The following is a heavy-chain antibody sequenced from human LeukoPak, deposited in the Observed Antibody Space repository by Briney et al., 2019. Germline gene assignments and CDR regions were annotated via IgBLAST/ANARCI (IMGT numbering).Heavy chain of an antibody. V-gene: IGHV3-53*04. CDR1: GFTVSSNY. CDR2: IYSGGST. Sequence: GGSLRLSCAASGFTVSSNYMSWVRQAPGKGLEWVSVIYSGGSTYFADSVKGRFTISRQNSKNTLDLQMNSLRPENTAVYYCARDGRYCIITSCYGYYGMDVWGQGTTVTVSS. D-gene: IGHD2-2*01. CDR3: ARDGRYCIITSCYGYYGMDV. J-gene: IGHJ6*02.